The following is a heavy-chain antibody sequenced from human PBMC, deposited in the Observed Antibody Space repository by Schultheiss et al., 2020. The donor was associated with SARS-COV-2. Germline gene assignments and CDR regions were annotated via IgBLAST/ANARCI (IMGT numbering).Heavy chain of an antibody. V-gene: IGHV1-2*02. CDR3: ASYQLPFGYYYGMDV. CDR2: INPNSGGT. Sequence: GESLKISCKASGYTFTGYYMHWVRQAPGQGLEWMGWINPNSGGTNYAQKFQGRVTMTEDTSTDTAYMELSSLRSEDTAVYYCASYQLPFGYYYGMDVWGQGTTVTVSS. D-gene: IGHD2-2*01. J-gene: IGHJ6*02. CDR1: GYTFTGYY.